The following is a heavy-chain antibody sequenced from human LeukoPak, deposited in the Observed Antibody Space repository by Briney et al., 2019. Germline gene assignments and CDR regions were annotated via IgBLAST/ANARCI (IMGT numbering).Heavy chain of an antibody. CDR3: ATYLRFPFDF. CDR1: GFTFSSHE. Sequence: GGSLRLSCAASGFTFSSHEMNWVRQAPGKGLEWVSYISNSGSTIYYADSVKGRFTISRDNAKNSLHLQMNSLRAEDTAVYYCATYLRFPFDFWGQGTLVTVSS. V-gene: IGHV3-48*03. D-gene: IGHD5-12*01. CDR2: ISNSGSTI. J-gene: IGHJ4*02.